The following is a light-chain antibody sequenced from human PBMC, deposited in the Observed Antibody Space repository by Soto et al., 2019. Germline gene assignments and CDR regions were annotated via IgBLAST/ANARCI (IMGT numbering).Light chain of an antibody. Sequence: DIQMTQPQSSLSASVGDRVTITCRASQSISSYLNWYQQKPGKAPKLLIYAASSLQSGVPSRFSGSGSGTDFTLTISSLQPEDFATYYCQQSYSTPPTFGQGTRLEI. CDR1: QSISSY. CDR3: QQSYSTPPT. CDR2: AAS. J-gene: IGKJ5*01. V-gene: IGKV1-39*01.